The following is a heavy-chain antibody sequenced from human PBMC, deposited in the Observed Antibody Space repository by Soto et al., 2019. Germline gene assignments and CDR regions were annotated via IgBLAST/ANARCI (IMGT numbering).Heavy chain of an antibody. Sequence: PSQTLSLTCAISGDSVSSNSAAWNWIRQSPSRGLEWLGRTYYRSKWYNDYAVSVKSRITINPDTSKNQFSLQLNSVTPEDTAVYYCARDNWNYVGYYYYGMDVWGKGTTVTVSS. CDR1: GDSVSSNSAA. J-gene: IGHJ6*04. CDR3: ARDNWNYVGYYYYGMDV. V-gene: IGHV6-1*01. D-gene: IGHD1-7*01. CDR2: TYYRSKWYN.